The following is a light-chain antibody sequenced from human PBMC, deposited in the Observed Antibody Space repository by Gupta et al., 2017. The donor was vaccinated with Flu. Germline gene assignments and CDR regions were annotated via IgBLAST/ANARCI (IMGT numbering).Light chain of an antibody. CDR3: SAWDSSLNEAV. Sequence: QAGLTQPPSVSKGLRQTATPTCTGNSNNVGNQGAAWLQQHQGHPPKVLSDRNNNRPSGISERFSASRSGNTASLTITGLQPEDGADYYCSAWDSSLNEAVFGGGTKVTVL. J-gene: IGLJ3*02. CDR1: SNNVGNQG. CDR2: RNN. V-gene: IGLV10-54*04.